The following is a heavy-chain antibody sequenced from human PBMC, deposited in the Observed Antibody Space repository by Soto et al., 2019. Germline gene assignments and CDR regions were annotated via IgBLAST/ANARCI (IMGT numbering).Heavy chain of an antibody. V-gene: IGHV4-31*03. CDR2: IYYSGST. D-gene: IGHD3-3*01. CDR1: GGSISSGGYY. CDR3: AREPRGATIFGVVINYGMDV. J-gene: IGHJ6*02. Sequence: SETLSLTCTVSGGSISSGGYYWSWIRQHPGKGLEWIGYIYYSGSTYYNPSLKSRVTISVDTSKNQFFLKLSSVTAADTAVYYCAREPRGATIFGVVINYGMDVWGQGTTVTVSS.